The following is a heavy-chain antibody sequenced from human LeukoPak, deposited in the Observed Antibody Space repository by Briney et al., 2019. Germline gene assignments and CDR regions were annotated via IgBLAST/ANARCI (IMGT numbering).Heavy chain of an antibody. CDR1: GFTFSSYG. CDR3: AKGDYGDLGY. Sequence: PGGSLRLSCAASGFTFSSYGMHWVRQAPGKGLEWVAVISYDGSNKYYADSVKGRFTISRDNSKNTLYLQMNSLRAEDTAVYYCAKGDYGDLGYWGQGTLVTVSS. J-gene: IGHJ4*02. D-gene: IGHD4-17*01. V-gene: IGHV3-30*18. CDR2: ISYDGSNK.